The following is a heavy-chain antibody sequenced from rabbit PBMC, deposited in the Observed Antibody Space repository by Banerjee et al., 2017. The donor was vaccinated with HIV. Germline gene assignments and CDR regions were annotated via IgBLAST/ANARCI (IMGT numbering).Heavy chain of an antibody. V-gene: IGHV1S40*01. J-gene: IGHJ6*01. D-gene: IGHD4-2*01. CDR1: GFSFSSSYY. CDR2: IYTGSSGST. Sequence: QSLEESGGDLVQPEGSLTLTCTASGFSFSSSYYMCWVRQAPGKGLEWIGCIYTGSSGSTYYASWAKGRFTISKTSSTTVTLQMTSLTAADTATYFCARGAGSNGDGCSLWGQGTLVTVS. CDR3: ARGAGSNGDGCSL.